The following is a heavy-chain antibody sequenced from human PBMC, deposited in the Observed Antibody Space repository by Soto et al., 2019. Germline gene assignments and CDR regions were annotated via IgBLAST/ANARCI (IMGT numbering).Heavy chain of an antibody. CDR3: ASVDAFDI. Sequence: EVQLVESGGVVVQPGGSLRLSCTASGFTFDDYTMHWVRQAPGKGLEWVSLISWDGGSTYYADSVKGRFTISRDNSKNSLYLQMNSLRTEDTALYYCASVDAFDIWGQGTMVTVSS. D-gene: IGHD6-25*01. J-gene: IGHJ3*02. CDR2: ISWDGGST. V-gene: IGHV3-43*01. CDR1: GFTFDDYT.